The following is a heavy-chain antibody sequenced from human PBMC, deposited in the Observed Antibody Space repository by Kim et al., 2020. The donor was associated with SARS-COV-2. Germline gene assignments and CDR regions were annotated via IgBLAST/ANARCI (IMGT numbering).Heavy chain of an antibody. J-gene: IGHJ6*02. V-gene: IGHV5-51*01. Sequence: YSPSFQGQVTISADKSISTAYLQWSSLKASDTAMYYCARRRDGYYYDMDVWGQGTTVTVSS. CDR3: ARRRDGYYYDMDV.